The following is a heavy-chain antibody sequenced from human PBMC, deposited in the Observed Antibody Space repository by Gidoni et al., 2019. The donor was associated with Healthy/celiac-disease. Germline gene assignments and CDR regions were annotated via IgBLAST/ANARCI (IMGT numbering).Heavy chain of an antibody. V-gene: IGHV3-72*01. Sequence: EVQLVESGGGLVQPGGSLRLSCAASGFTFSDHYMDWVRQAPGKGLEWVGRTRNKANSYTTEYAASVKGRFTISRDDSKNSLYLQMNSLKTEDTAVYYCARGQRIVGATDAFDIWGQGTMVTVSS. CDR1: GFTFSDHY. CDR2: TRNKANSYTT. D-gene: IGHD1-26*01. J-gene: IGHJ3*02. CDR3: ARGQRIVGATDAFDI.